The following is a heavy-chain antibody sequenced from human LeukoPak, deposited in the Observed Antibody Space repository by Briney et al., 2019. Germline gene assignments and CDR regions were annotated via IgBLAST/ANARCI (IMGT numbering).Heavy chain of an antibody. J-gene: IGHJ4*02. CDR3: XHRHDYGGEDY. Sequence: SGPTLVNPTQTLTLTCTFSGFSLSTGGLGVSWIRQPPGKALEWLALIYSNDDKRYSPSLRSRLTITKDTSKNQVVLTMTNMDPLDTATYYCXHRHDYGGEDYWGQGILVTV. D-gene: IGHD4-23*01. CDR2: IYSNDDK. V-gene: IGHV2-5*01. CDR1: GFSLSTGGLG.